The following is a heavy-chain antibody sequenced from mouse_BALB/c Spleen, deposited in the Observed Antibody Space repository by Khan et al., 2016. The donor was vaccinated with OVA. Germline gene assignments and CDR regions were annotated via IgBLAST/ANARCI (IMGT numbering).Heavy chain of an antibody. V-gene: IGHV3-2*02. CDR3: ARGNYYGYYFDY. J-gene: IGHJ2*01. D-gene: IGHD1-1*01. CDR2: ISYSGGT. Sequence: EVKLEESGPGLVKPSQSLSLTCTVTGYSITSVYAWNWIRQFPGNKLEWMGYISYSGGTSYNPSLKSRISINRDTSKKQFFLQLNSVTTEDTATYYCARGNYYGYYFDYWGQGTPLTVAS. CDR1: GYSITSVYA.